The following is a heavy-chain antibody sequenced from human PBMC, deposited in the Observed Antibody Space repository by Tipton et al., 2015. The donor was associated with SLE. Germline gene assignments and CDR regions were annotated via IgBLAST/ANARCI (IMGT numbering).Heavy chain of an antibody. D-gene: IGHD4-11*01. CDR2: IHPKTGGT. J-gene: IGHJ4*02. V-gene: IGHV1-2*02. CDR3: ARGEAYSNYEDY. CDR1: GYTFTGYY. Sequence: QLVQSGPEVKKPGASMKVSCKTSGYTFTGYYIHWLRQAPGQGLEWMGWIHPKTGGTNYAQSFQGRVTMTRDTSISTAYMELRSLRSDDTAVYYCARGEAYSNYEDYWGQGTLVTVSS.